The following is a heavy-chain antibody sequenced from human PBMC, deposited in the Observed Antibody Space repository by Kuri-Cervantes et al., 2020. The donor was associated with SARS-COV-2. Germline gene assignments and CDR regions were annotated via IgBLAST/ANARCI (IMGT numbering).Heavy chain of an antibody. Sequence: LSLTCAASGFTFSSYSMNWVRQAPGKGLEWVSYISSSSSTIYHADSVKGRFTISRDNAKNSLYLQMNSLRAEDTAVYYCARGYSSGFDAFDIWGQGTMVTVSS. D-gene: IGHD6-19*01. CDR3: ARGYSSGFDAFDI. V-gene: IGHV3-48*01. J-gene: IGHJ3*02. CDR2: ISSSSSTI. CDR1: GFTFSSYS.